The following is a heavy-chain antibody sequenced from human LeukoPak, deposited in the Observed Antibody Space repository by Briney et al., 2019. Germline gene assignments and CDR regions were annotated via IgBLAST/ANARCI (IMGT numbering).Heavy chain of an antibody. V-gene: IGHV1-46*01. Sequence: ASVKVSCKASGYTLTSYYMHRVRLAPGQRREGLGIINASGGSRGYAQKAEGRVTRTRDRSTSTVYVELSSLRSEDTAVYYSASDRVGGLADYWGQGTLVTVSS. CDR1: GYTLTSYY. CDR3: ASDRVGGLADY. J-gene: IGHJ4*02. D-gene: IGHD6-19*01. CDR2: INASGGSR.